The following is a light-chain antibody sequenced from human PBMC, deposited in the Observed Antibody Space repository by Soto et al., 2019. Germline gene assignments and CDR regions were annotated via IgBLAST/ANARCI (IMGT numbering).Light chain of an antibody. CDR2: DVS. CDR3: RSDTSGSNRV. Sequence: QSALTQPASVSGSPGQSITISCTGTSSDVGGYNYVSWYQQHPAKAPKLMIYDVSNRPSGVSNRFSGSKSGNTASLTSSGLQTEDEAQYYCRSDTSGSNRVFGTGTKLTVL. V-gene: IGLV2-14*03. CDR1: SSDVGGYNY. J-gene: IGLJ1*01.